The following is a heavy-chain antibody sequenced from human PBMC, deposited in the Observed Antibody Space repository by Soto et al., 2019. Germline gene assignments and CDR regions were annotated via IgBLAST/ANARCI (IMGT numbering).Heavy chain of an antibody. V-gene: IGHV4-39*01. J-gene: IGHJ3*02. CDR2: IYYSGST. Sequence: QLQLQESGPGLVKPSETLSLTCTVSGGSISSSSYYWGWIRQPPGKGLEWIGSIYYSGSTYYNPSLKSRVTISVDTSKNQFSLKLSSVTAADTAVYYCARRYYYGSGSYYKGHGAFDIWGQGTMVTVSS. D-gene: IGHD3-10*01. CDR3: ARRYYYGSGSYYKGHGAFDI. CDR1: GGSISSSSYY.